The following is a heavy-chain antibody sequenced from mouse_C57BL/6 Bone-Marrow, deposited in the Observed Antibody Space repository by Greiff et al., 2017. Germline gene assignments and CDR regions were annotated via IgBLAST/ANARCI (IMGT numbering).Heavy chain of an antibody. D-gene: IGHD1-1*01. CDR3: TTSITTVENFDY. Sequence: EVQLQQSGAELVRPGASVKLSCTASGFNIKDYYMHWVKQRPEQGLEWIGRIDPEDGDPEYDPTFQGKATMSADTSSNTAYLQSSSLTSADTAVYDCTTSITTVENFDYWGKGTTRTGAS. J-gene: IGHJ2*01. CDR1: GFNIKDYY. V-gene: IGHV14-1*01. CDR2: IDPEDGDP.